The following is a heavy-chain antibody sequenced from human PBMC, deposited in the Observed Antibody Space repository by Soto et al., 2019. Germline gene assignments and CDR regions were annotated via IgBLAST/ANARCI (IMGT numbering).Heavy chain of an antibody. D-gene: IGHD3-10*01. CDR1: GFTFSSYG. CDR2: IWYDGSNK. CDR3: ERDREGY. Sequence: QVQLVESGGGVVQPGRSLRLSCAASGFTFSSYGMHWVRQAPGKGLEWVAVIWYDGSNKYYADSVKGRFTISRDNSKNALYLKMSSLRAEDTAGYYCERDREGYWGQGTLVTVSS. V-gene: IGHV3-33*01. J-gene: IGHJ4*02.